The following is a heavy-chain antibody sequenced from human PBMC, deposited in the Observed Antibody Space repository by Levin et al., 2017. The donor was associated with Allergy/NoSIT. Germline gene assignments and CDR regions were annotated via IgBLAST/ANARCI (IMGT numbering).Heavy chain of an antibody. CDR3: TTDGGAFYGSGG. V-gene: IGHV3-15*01. J-gene: IGHJ4*02. CDR2: IKSKTDGGTT. Sequence: GGSLRLSCAASGFTFTNAWMSWVRQAPGKGLEWVGRIKSKTDGGTTEYAPLAKGRFTISRDDSKDTLYLQISSLKAEDTAVYYCTTDGGAFYGSGGWGQGTLVTVSS. CDR1: GFTFTNAW. D-gene: IGHD3-10*01.